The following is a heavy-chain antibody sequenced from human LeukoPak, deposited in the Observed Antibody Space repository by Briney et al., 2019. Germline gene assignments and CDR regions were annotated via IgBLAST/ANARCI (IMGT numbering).Heavy chain of an antibody. CDR1: GYXFTGYY. D-gene: IGHD3-22*01. V-gene: IGHV1-2*02. CDR3: ARPLIVDDAFDI. J-gene: IGHJ3*02. CDR2: INPNSGGT. Sequence: ASVKVSCKASGYXFTGYYMHWVRQAPGQGLEWMGWINPNSGGTNYAQKFQGRVTMTRDTSIRTAYMELSRLRSDDTAVYYCARPLIVDDAFDIWGQGTMVTVSS.